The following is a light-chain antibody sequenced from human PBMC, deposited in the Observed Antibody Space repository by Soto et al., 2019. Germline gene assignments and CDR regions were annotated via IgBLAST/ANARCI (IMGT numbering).Light chain of an antibody. J-gene: IGKJ3*01. CDR3: QQYVRSPYT. CDR1: QSVSSTY. V-gene: IGKV3-20*01. Sequence: EIVLTQSPGTLSLSPGERATLSCRASQSVSSTYLAWYQQKPGQAPRLLIFGASSRATGIPDRFSGSGSGTDSTLTISRLEPEDFAVYYCQQYVRSPYTFGPGTKLDIK. CDR2: GAS.